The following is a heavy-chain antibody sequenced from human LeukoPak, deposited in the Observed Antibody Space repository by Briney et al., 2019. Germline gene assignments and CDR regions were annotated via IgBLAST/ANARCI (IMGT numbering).Heavy chain of an antibody. CDR3: ARASWFGELSDAFDI. CDR2: ISAYNGNT. CDR1: GYTFTSYD. V-gene: IGHV1-18*01. J-gene: IGHJ3*02. D-gene: IGHD3-10*01. Sequence: EASVKVSCKASGYTFTSYDINWVRQAPGQGLEWMGWISAYNGNTNYAQKFQGRVTMTRDTSITTAYMELSRLRSDDTAVYYCARASWFGELSDAFDIWGQGTMVTVSS.